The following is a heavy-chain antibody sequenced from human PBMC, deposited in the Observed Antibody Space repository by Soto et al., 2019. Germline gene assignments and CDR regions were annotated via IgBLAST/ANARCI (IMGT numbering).Heavy chain of an antibody. D-gene: IGHD6-19*01. CDR1: GYSFTSYW. V-gene: IGHV5-51*01. CDR3: ARSIAVASDAFDV. CDR2: IYPGDSDT. Sequence: PVESLKISCKGSGYSFTSYWIGWVRQMPGKGLEWMGIIYPGDSDTRYSPSFQGQVTISADKSISTAYLQWSSLKASDTAMYYCARSIAVASDAFDVWGQGTMVTVSS. J-gene: IGHJ3*01.